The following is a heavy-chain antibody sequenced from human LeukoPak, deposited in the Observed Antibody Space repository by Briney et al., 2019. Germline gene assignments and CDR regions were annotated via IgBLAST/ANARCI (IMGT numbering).Heavy chain of an antibody. Sequence: GGSLRLSCAASGFTFSNYGMHWVRQAPGKGLEWVAFIRNDGSNKYYADSVKGRFTISRDNSKNTLYLQMNSLRAEDTAVYYCAKGTYYDFWSGYPRLDYWGQGTLVTVSS. CDR2: IRNDGSNK. J-gene: IGHJ4*02. CDR1: GFTFSNYG. CDR3: AKGTYYDFWSGYPRLDY. V-gene: IGHV3-30*02. D-gene: IGHD3-3*01.